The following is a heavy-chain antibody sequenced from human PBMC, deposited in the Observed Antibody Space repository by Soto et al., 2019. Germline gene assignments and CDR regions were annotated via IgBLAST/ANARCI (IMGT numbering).Heavy chain of an antibody. CDR3: AREGVSLNWFDP. Sequence: EVQLVESGGGLVQPGGSLRLSCAASGFTFSSYSMNWFRQAPGKGLEWVSYISSSSSTIYYADSVKGRFTISRDNAQTSLYLQMNSLRDEDTAVYYCAREGVSLNWFDPWGQGTLVTVSS. CDR1: GFTFSSYS. CDR2: ISSSSSTI. J-gene: IGHJ5*02. D-gene: IGHD2-8*01. V-gene: IGHV3-48*02.